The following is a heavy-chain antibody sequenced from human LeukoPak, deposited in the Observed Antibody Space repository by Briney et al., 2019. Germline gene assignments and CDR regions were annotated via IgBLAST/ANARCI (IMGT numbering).Heavy chain of an antibody. CDR3: ARGPPNWGMVGY. V-gene: IGHV1-8*01. CDR2: MKSNNGHT. D-gene: IGHD7-27*01. CDR1: GYTFTSFD. J-gene: IGHJ4*02. Sequence: ASVKVSCKASGYTFTSFDFNWVRQATGQGLEWMGWMKSNNGHTGYAQKFQGRVTMTRDTSVSTAYMELSSLTFEDTAVYYCARGPPNWGMVGYWGQGTLVTVSS.